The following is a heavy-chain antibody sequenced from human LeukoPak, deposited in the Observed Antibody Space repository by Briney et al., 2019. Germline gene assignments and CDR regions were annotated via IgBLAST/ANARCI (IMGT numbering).Heavy chain of an antibody. J-gene: IGHJ4*02. CDR3: ARDRHWNQGNFDY. V-gene: IGHV1-2*02. D-gene: IGHD1-1*01. CDR1: GGTFTNYA. Sequence: ASVKVSCKASGGTFTNYAINWVRQAPGQGLEWMGWINPKTGGTNYAQKFQGRVTMTRDTSINTAFMELSRLRSDDTAVYYCARDRHWNQGNFDYWGQGTLVTVSS. CDR2: INPKTGGT.